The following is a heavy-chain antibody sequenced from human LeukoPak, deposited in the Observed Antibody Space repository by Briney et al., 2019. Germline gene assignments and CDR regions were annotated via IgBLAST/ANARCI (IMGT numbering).Heavy chain of an antibody. V-gene: IGHV3-48*01. CDR1: GFTFSSHS. Sequence: GGSLRLSCVVSGFTFSSHSMNWVRQAPGKGLEWVSYITSGGRIIYYADSVKGRFTISRDNAKNSLYLQMNSLRAEDTAVYYCARRAADYGDSYFDYWGQGTLVTVSS. J-gene: IGHJ4*02. D-gene: IGHD4-17*01. CDR2: ITSGGRII. CDR3: ARRAADYGDSYFDY.